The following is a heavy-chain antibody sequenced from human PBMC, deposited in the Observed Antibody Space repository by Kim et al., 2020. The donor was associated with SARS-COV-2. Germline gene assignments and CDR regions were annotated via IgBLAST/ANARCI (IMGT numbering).Heavy chain of an antibody. D-gene: IGHD3-10*01. J-gene: IGHJ1*01. Sequence: YNPSLKSRVTISVDTSKNQFSLKLSSVTAADTAVYYCARVFISPRKYFQHWGQGTLVTVSS. CDR3: ARVFISPRKYFQH. V-gene: IGHV4-34*01.